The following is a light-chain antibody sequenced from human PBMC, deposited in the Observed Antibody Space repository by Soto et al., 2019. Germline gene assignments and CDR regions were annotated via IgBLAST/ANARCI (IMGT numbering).Light chain of an antibody. CDR1: QSVSSN. Sequence: EIVMTQSPATLSVSPGERATLSCRASQSVSSNLAWYQQKPGQAPRLLIYGASTRATGIPARFSGSGSGTEFTRTISSLQSEDFAVYHCQQYNNWPPLAFGGGTKVEIK. CDR2: GAS. V-gene: IGKV3-15*01. J-gene: IGKJ4*01. CDR3: QQYNNWPPLA.